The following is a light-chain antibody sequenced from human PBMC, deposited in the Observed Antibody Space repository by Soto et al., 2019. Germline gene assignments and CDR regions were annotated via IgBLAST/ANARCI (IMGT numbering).Light chain of an antibody. CDR3: QQYNNWPRT. CDR2: GAS. J-gene: IGKJ1*01. V-gene: IGKV3-15*01. CDR1: QSVSSN. Sequence: EIVMTQSPATLSVSPGDRATLSCRASQSVSSNLAWYQQKPGQAPRLLIYGASTRATGIPARFSGSGSGTEFTLTISSLQSEDFGVYYCQQYNNWPRTFGQGTKVDIK.